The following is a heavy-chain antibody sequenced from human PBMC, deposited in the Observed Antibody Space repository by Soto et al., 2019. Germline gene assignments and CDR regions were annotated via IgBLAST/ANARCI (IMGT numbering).Heavy chain of an antibody. D-gene: IGHD6-13*01. CDR1: GFTFSSYA. CDR3: AKDRVSSSWSLGGYYYGMDV. J-gene: IGHJ6*02. V-gene: IGHV3-23*01. CDR2: ISGSGGST. Sequence: GGSLRLSCAASGFTFSSYAMSWVRQAPGKGLEWVSAISGSGGSTYYADSVKGRFTISRDNSKNTLYLQMNSLRAEDTAVYYCAKDRVSSSWSLGGYYYGMDVWGQGTTVTVSS.